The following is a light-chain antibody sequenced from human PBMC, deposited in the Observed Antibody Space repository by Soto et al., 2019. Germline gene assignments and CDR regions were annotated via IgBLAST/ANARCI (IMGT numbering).Light chain of an antibody. CDR3: QQYGRSPGLLT. CDR1: QSVTSTY. Sequence: EIVLTQSPGTLSLSPGERVTLSCRASQSVTSTYLAWYQQKPGQAPRLLIYDASTRATGIPVRFSGSGSGTDFTLTIIRLEPEEFAVYYCQQYGRSPGLLTFGPGTKVDIK. V-gene: IGKV3-20*01. J-gene: IGKJ3*01. CDR2: DAS.